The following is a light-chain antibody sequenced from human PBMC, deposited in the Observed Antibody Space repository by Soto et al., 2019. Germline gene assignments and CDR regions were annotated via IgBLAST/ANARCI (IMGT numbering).Light chain of an antibody. J-gene: IGLJ2*01. Sequence: QSALTQPASVSGSPGQSITISCTGTSSDVGGSNYVSWYQQYPGKAPKLMIYEVSNRPSGVSDRFSGSKSGNTASLTISGLQAEDEADYYCSSYTSSSTLVFGGGTKVTVL. V-gene: IGLV2-14*01. CDR3: SSYTSSSTLV. CDR2: EVS. CDR1: SSDVGGSNY.